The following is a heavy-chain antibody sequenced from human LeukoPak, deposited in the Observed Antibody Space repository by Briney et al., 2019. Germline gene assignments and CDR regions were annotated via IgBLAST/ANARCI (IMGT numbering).Heavy chain of an antibody. CDR3: ARARFSSRNRDGYFDS. CDR1: GYTFTNYY. J-gene: IGHJ4*02. D-gene: IGHD6-13*01. CDR2: INPSIGST. V-gene: IGHV1-46*01. Sequence: ASVKVSCKASGYTFTNYYIHWVRQAPGQGLEWMGVINPSIGSTVYAQKFQGRLTMTRYTSTATAYMELRSLRSDDTAVYYCARARFSSRNRDGYFDSWGEGTLVTVSS.